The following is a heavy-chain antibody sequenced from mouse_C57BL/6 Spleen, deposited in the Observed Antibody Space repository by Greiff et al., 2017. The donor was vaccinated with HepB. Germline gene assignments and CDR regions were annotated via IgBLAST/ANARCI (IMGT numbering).Heavy chain of an antibody. J-gene: IGHJ1*03. V-gene: IGHV10-1*01. Sequence: EVQLVESGGGLVQPTGSLKLSCAASGFSFTTYAMNWVRPAPGKGLEWVGRIRSKSNNYATYYADSVKDRFTISRDDSESMLYLQMNNLKTENTDVYVCERRGNDGSSSYWDLDVWGTGTTVTVSS. CDR1: GFSFTTYA. CDR2: IRSKSNNYAT. D-gene: IGHD1-1*01. CDR3: ERRGNDGSSSYWDLDV.